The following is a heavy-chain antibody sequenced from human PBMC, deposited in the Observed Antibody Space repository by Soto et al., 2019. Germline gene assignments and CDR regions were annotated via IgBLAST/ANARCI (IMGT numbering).Heavy chain of an antibody. CDR1: GFTFSSYS. Sequence: GGSLRLSCAASGFTFSSYSMNWVRQAPGKGLEWVSSISSSSSYIYYADSVKGRFTISRDNAKNSLYLQMNSLRAEDAAVYLCSCVGDGDYCTNGVCDAFDIWGQGTMVTVSS. CDR2: ISSSSSYI. J-gene: IGHJ3*02. V-gene: IGHV3-21*01. D-gene: IGHD2-8*01. CDR3: SCVGDGDYCTNGVCDAFDI.